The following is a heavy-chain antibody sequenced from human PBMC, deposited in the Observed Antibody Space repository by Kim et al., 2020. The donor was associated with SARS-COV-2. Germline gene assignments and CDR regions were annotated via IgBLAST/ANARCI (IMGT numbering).Heavy chain of an antibody. CDR1: GYSFTSYW. CDR3: ARGAGYQLDAFDI. Sequence: GESLKISCKGSGYSFTSYWIGWVRQMPGKGLEWMGIIYPGDSDTRYSPSFQGQVTIPADKSISTAYLQWSRLKASDTAMYYCARGAGYQLDAFDIWGQGTMVTVSS. J-gene: IGHJ3*02. CDR2: IYPGDSDT. V-gene: IGHV5-51*01. D-gene: IGHD1-26*01.